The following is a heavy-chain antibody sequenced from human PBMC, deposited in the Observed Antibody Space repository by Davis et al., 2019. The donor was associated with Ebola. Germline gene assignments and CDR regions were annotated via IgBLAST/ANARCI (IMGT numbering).Heavy chain of an antibody. CDR2: IYYSGST. J-gene: IGHJ5*02. Sequence: PSETLSLTCTVSGGSVTSTTHYWGWIRQPPGKGLEWIATIYYSGSTYFNPSLKSRVTISVDTSKNQFSLKLKSVTAADTAVYFCVTNSSSSPWFDPWGQGTLVTVSS. CDR1: GGSVTSTTHY. D-gene: IGHD6-6*01. CDR3: VTNSSSSPWFDP. V-gene: IGHV4-39*07.